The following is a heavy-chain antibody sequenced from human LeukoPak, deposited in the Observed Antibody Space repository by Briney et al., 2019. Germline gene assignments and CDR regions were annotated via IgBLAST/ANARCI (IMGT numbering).Heavy chain of an antibody. CDR1: GLTFSSFA. CDR2: ISGSGDTT. Sequence: SGGSLRLSCAASGLTFSSFAMSWVRQAPGKGLEWVSAISGSGDTTYYADSVQGRFTISRDNFKNTLYLQMNSLRVEDTAVFYCAKGHSAHGTGFDYWGQGTLVTVSS. CDR3: AKGHSAHGTGFDY. V-gene: IGHV3-23*01. J-gene: IGHJ4*02. D-gene: IGHD1-1*01.